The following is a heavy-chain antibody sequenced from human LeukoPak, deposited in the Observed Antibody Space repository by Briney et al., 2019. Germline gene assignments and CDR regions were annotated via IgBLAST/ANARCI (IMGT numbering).Heavy chain of an antibody. V-gene: IGHV1-24*01. J-gene: IGHJ3*02. CDR1: GYTLSELS. CDR3: ATGDMATIDTDGFDI. CDR2: FDPEDGEP. Sequence: ASVKVSCKVSGYTLSELSIHWVRQAPGKGLEWMGGFDPEDGEPNYAQKFQGRVTMTEDTSTGTAYMQLTSLRSEDTAVYYCATGDMATIDTDGFDIWGQGTMVIVSS. D-gene: IGHD5-24*01.